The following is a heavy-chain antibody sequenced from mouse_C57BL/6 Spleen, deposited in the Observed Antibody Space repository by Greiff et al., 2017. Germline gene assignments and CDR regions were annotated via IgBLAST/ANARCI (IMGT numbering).Heavy chain of an antibody. CDR2: INPYNGGT. Sequence: EVQLQESGPVLVKPGASVKMSCKASGYTFTDYYMNWVKQSHGKSLEWIGVINPYNGGTSYNQKFKGKATLTVDKSSSTAYMELNSLTSEDSAVYYCARRAFHYLMDYWGKGTSVTVSS. J-gene: IGHJ4*01. D-gene: IGHD1-2*01. V-gene: IGHV1-19*01. CDR3: ARRAFHYLMDY. CDR1: GYTFTDYY.